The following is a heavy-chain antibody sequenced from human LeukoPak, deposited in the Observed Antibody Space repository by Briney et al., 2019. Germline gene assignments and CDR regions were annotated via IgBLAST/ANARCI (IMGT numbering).Heavy chain of an antibody. D-gene: IGHD3-22*01. J-gene: IGHJ3*01. CDR1: GGSFSGYY. Sequence: SETLSLTCAVYGGSFSGYYWSWIRQPPGKGLEWIGEINHSGTTNYNPSLKSRVTISVDTSKNQFSLKLSSVTAADTAVYFCARGPPILHFYDRVDAFDLWGQGTMVTVSA. V-gene: IGHV4-34*01. CDR3: ARGPPILHFYDRVDAFDL. CDR2: INHSGTT.